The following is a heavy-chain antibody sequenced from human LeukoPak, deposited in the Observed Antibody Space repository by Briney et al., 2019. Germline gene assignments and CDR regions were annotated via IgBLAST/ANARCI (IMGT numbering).Heavy chain of an antibody. CDR2: IYHSGNT. CDR1: GYSISSGYY. J-gene: IGHJ5*02. Sequence: KPSETLSLTCAVSGYSISSGYYWGWNRQPPGKGLEWIGSIYHSGNTYYNPSLKSRVTISVDTSKNQFSLKLSSVTAADTAVYYCARDYPQFDPWGQGTLVTVSS. CDR3: ARDYPQFDP. V-gene: IGHV4-38-2*02.